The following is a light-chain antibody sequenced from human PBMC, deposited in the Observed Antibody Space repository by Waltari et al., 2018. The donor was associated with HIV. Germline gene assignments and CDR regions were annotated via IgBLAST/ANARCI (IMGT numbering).Light chain of an antibody. CDR3: QQSYNTPPIT. V-gene: IGKV1-39*01. J-gene: IGKJ5*01. Sequence: DIQLTQSPSSLSASVGDRVTITCRASQYINNYLNWYQQKPGKSPHLLIYEASSLQSGFPSRFSGSRSGTVFTLTISSLQPEDFATYFCQQSYNTPPITFGQGTRVENK. CDR2: EAS. CDR1: QYINNY.